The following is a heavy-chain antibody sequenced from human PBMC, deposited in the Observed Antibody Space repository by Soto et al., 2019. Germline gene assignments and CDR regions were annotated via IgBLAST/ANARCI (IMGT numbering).Heavy chain of an antibody. CDR1: GYTFTGYY. CDR2: INPHSGGT. Sequence: ASVKVSCKASGYTFTGYYMLCVRQAPGQGPEWMGWINPHSGGTSYAQKFQGRVTMTRDTSINTAYMDLSRLTSDDTAVYYCGSSPYRSGWYGEGIDYWGQGTLVTVSS. V-gene: IGHV1-2*02. D-gene: IGHD6-19*01. J-gene: IGHJ4*02. CDR3: GSSPYRSGWYGEGIDY.